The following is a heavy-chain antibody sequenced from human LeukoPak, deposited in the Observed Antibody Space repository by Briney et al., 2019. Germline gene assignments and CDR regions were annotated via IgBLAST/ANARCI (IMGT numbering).Heavy chain of an antibody. Sequence: PGGSLRLSCAASGFTVSSNYMSWVRQAPGKGLEWVSVIYSGGSTYYADSVKGRFTISRDNSKNSLYLQMNSLRAEDTAVYYCARDPGGYCSSTSGYTGWFDPWGQGTLVTVSS. D-gene: IGHD2-2*02. CDR2: IYSGGST. J-gene: IGHJ5*02. CDR3: ARDPGGYCSSTSGYTGWFDP. V-gene: IGHV3-53*01. CDR1: GFTVSSNY.